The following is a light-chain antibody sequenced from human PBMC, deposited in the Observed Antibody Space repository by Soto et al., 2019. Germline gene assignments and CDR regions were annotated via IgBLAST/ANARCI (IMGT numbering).Light chain of an antibody. CDR3: QQYYSTSYT. CDR1: QSVLYSSNNNNY. Sequence: DIVMTQSPDSLAVSLGERATINCKSSQSVLYSSNNNNYLAWYQQKPGQPPKLLIYWASTRESGVPDRFSGNGSGTDFTLTISSLQAEDVAVYYCQQYYSTSYTFGQGTKLEIK. V-gene: IGKV4-1*01. J-gene: IGKJ2*01. CDR2: WAS.